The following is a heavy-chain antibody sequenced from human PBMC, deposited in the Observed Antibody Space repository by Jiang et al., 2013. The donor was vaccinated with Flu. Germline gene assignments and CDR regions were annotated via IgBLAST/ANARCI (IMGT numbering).Heavy chain of an antibody. V-gene: IGHV4-4*07. CDR3: AIGLRTVAGTEAFDY. J-gene: IGHJ4*02. CDR1: GGSISSYY. CDR2: IYTSGST. D-gene: IGHD6-19*01. Sequence: LLKPSETLSLTCTVSGGSISSYYWSWIRQPAGKGLEWIGRIYTSGSTNYNPSLKSRVTMSVDTSKNQFSLKLSSVTAADTAVYYCAIGLRTVAGTEAFDYWAREPWSPSPQ.